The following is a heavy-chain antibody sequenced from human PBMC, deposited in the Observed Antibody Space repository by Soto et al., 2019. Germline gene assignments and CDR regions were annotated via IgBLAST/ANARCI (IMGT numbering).Heavy chain of an antibody. J-gene: IGHJ4*02. CDR2: ISGSGGST. D-gene: IGHD6-25*01. CDR1: GFTFSSYA. V-gene: IGHV3-23*01. CDR3: AKVPQRASPGLPPPDY. Sequence: EVQLLESGGGLVQPGGSLRLSCAASGFTFSSYAMSWVRQAPGKGLEWVSAISGSGGSTYYADSVKGRFTISRDNSKNTLYLQMNSLRAEDTAVYYCAKVPQRASPGLPPPDYWGQGTLVTVSS.